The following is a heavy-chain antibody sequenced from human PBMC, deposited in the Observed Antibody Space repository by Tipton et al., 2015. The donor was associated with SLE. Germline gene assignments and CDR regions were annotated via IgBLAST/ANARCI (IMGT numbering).Heavy chain of an antibody. Sequence: TLSLTCSVSGASLTSSDFSWGWIRQPPGEGLEFIGSTYYDGTTSYNPSLRGRVSLSVDTSQNQFSLKLTSVTAADTAVYFCARTNRLPSRVYFDSWGQGTQVTVSS. CDR1: GASLTSSDFS. J-gene: IGHJ4*02. CDR3: ARTNRLPSRVYFDS. D-gene: IGHD1-14*01. CDR2: TYYDGTT. V-gene: IGHV4-39*07.